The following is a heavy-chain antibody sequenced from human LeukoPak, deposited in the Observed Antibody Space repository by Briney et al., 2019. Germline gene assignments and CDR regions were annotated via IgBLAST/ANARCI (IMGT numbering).Heavy chain of an antibody. Sequence: GGSLRLSCAASGFTFSSYWMSWVRQAPGKGLEWVAVISYDGSNKYYADSVKGRFTISRDNSKNTLYLQMNSLRAEDTAVYYCARDHVRAVASSWFDPWGQGTLVTVSS. CDR3: ARDHVRAVASSWFDP. J-gene: IGHJ5*02. CDR1: GFTFSSYW. CDR2: ISYDGSNK. V-gene: IGHV3-30-3*01. D-gene: IGHD6-19*01.